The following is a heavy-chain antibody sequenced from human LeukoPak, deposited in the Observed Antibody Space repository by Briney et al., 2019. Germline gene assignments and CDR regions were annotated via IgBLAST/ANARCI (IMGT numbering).Heavy chain of an antibody. CDR2: ISSSSSYI. Sequence: GGSLRLSCAASGFTFSSYAMSWVRQAPGKGLEWVSSISSSSSYIYYADSVKGRFTISRDNAKNSLYLQMNSLRAEDTAVYYCARDPKMRYFDYWGQGTLVTVSS. V-gene: IGHV3-21*01. D-gene: IGHD5-24*01. CDR1: GFTFSSYA. J-gene: IGHJ4*02. CDR3: ARDPKMRYFDY.